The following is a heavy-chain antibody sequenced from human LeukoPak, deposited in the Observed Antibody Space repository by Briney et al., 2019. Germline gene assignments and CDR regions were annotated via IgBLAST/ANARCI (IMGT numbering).Heavy chain of an antibody. CDR1: GFTFSSYA. V-gene: IGHV3-30*01. D-gene: IGHD4-23*01. J-gene: IGHJ4*02. Sequence: GGSLRLFCAASGFTFSSYAMHWVRQAPGKGLEWVAVISYDGSNKYYADSVKGRFTISRDNSKNTLYLQMNSLRAEDTAVYYCARARASTVVTGYFDYWGQGTLVTVSS. CDR3: ARARASTVVTGYFDY. CDR2: ISYDGSNK.